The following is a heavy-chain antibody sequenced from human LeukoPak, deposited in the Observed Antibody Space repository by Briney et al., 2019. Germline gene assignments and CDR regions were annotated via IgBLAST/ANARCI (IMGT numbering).Heavy chain of an antibody. CDR3: AKDQYYYDSSGYYHQIYDY. V-gene: IGHV3-23*01. CDR2: ISGSGGST. D-gene: IGHD3-22*01. CDR1: GFTFSSYA. Sequence: GGSLRLSCAASGFTFSSYAMSWVRQAPGKGLEWVSAISGSGGSTYYADSVKGRFTISRVNSKNTLYLQMNSLRAEDTAVYYCAKDQYYYDSSGYYHQIYDYWGQGTLVTVSS. J-gene: IGHJ4*02.